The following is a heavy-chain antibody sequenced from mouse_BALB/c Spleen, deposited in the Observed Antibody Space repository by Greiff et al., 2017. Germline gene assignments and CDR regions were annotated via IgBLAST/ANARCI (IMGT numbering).Heavy chain of an antibody. CDR1: GYTFTSYW. CDR3: ARGATTAPAWFAY. Sequence: QVQLQQSGAELARPGASVKLSCKASGYTFTSYWMQWVKQRPGQGLEWIGAIYPGDGDTRYTQKFKGKATLTADKSSSTAYMQLSSLASEDSAVYDCARGATTAPAWFAYWGQGTLVTVSA. CDR2: IYPGDGDT. V-gene: IGHV1-87*01. D-gene: IGHD1-2*01. J-gene: IGHJ3*01.